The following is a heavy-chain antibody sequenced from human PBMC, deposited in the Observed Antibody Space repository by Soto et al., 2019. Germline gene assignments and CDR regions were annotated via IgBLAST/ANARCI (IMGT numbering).Heavy chain of an antibody. D-gene: IGHD1-26*01. Sequence: QVQLRESGPGLVKPSQALSLVCSVSGDSITSGGYYWTWLRQRPGKGLEWIGYIYFTGSAYYNPSLKSRMTMSVDTSKNQFSLRLSSVTAEDTAFYYCARERVLRSGWFDPWGQGTLVTVSS. J-gene: IGHJ5*02. CDR3: ARERVLRSGWFDP. CDR1: GDSITSGGYY. CDR2: IYFTGSA. V-gene: IGHV4-31*03.